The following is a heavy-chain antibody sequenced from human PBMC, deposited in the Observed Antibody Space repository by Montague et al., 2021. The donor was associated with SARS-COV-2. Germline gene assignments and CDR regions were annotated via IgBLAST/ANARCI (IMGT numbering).Heavy chain of an antibody. Sequence: SETLSLTCAVHGGSFSTYSWNWIRQPPGKGLEWIGEIHHGGSTNYNPSLKSRVTISADTSKNQFSLKLTSVAAADTAVYYCARLGDGVVPSPILGVGPYYSYYYMDFWGRGTTFTVAS. J-gene: IGHJ6*03. CDR3: ARLGDGVVPSPILGVGPYYSYYYMDF. V-gene: IGHV4-34*01. CDR2: IHHGGST. D-gene: IGHD3-10*01. CDR1: GGSFSTYS.